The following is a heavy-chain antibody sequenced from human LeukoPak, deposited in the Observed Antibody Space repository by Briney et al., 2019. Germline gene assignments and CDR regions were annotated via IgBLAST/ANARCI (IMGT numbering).Heavy chain of an antibody. CDR1: GASISSYY. D-gene: IGHD3-22*01. CDR3: ARAKYYYDSSVYYY. CDR2: IYDSGGT. J-gene: IGHJ4*02. V-gene: IGHV4-59*01. Sequence: SETLSLTCTVSGASISSYYCSSVRHPPGEGLEWVGYIYDSGGTTYNPSLKSRVTISVDTSKNHFSLKLSSVTAADTAVYYCARAKYYYDSSVYYYWGQGTLVTVSS.